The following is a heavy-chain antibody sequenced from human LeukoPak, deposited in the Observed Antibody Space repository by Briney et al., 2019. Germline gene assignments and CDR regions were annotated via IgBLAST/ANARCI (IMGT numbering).Heavy chain of an antibody. V-gene: IGHV4-59*08. D-gene: IGHD2-2*01. CDR3: ARHLPWGHPLPAFDP. J-gene: IGHJ5*02. Sequence: SETLSLTCTVSGGSISSYYWSWIRQPPGKGLEWIGYIYYSGSTNYNPSLKSRVTISVDTSKNQFSLKLSSVTAADTAVYYCARHLPWGHPLPAFDPWGQRTLVTVSS. CDR2: IYYSGST. CDR1: GGSISSYY.